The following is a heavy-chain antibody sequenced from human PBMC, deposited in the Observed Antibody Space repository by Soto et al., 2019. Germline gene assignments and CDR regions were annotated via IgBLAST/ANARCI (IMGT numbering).Heavy chain of an antibody. CDR2: ISAYNGNT. V-gene: IGHV1-18*01. CDR1: GYTFTSYG. Sequence: ASVKVSCKASGYTFTSYGISWVRQAPGQGLEWMGWISAYNGNTNYAQKLQGRVTMTTDTSTSTAYMELRSLRSEDTAVYYCAISSPGYYYSMDVWGQGTTVTVSS. J-gene: IGHJ6*02. CDR3: AISSPGYYYSMDV.